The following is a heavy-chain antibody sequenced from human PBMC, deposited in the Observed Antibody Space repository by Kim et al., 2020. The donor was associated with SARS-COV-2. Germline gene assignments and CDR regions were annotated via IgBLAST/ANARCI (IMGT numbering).Heavy chain of an antibody. CDR3: TTDRGSSGCID. V-gene: IGHV3-15*01. D-gene: IGHD6-19*01. Sequence: TTAYAAPVKGRFTISRDDSTNTLYLQMTSMKTEDTAVYYCTTDRGSSGCIDWGQGTLVTVSS. CDR2: TT. J-gene: IGHJ4*02.